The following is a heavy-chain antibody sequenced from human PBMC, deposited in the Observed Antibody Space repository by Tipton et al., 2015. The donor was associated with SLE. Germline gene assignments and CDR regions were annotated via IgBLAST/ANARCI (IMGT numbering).Heavy chain of an antibody. D-gene: IGHD5-12*01. J-gene: IGHJ3*01. V-gene: IGHV3-48*02. CDR3: VRDESGYVFNAFDV. Sequence: GSLRLSCVASGFTFSDYSMNWVRQAPGKGLEWVSFITSSSKTIYYADSVKGRFTVSRDNAENSLFLQMDSLRDEDTAVYYRVRDESGYVFNAFDVWGPGTVVTVSS. CDR2: ITSSSKTI. CDR1: GFTFSDYS.